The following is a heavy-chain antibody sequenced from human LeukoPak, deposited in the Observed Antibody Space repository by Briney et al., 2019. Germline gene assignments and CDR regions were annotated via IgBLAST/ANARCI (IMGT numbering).Heavy chain of an antibody. CDR3: AKAQRNYYDSWDIDY. D-gene: IGHD3-22*01. V-gene: IGHV3-9*01. CDR1: GFTFDDYA. J-gene: IGHJ4*02. Sequence: GGSLRLSCAASGFTFDDYAMDWVRQAPGKGLEWVSGISWNSGSIGYADSVKGRFTISRDNAKNSLYLQMNSLRAEDTALYYCAKAQRNYYDSWDIDYWGQGTLVTVSS. CDR2: ISWNSGSI.